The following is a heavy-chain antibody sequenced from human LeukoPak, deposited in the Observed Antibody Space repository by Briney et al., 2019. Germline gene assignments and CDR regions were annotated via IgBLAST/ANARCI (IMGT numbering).Heavy chain of an antibody. V-gene: IGHV4-34*01. Sequence: KASETLSLTCAVYVGSFSGYYWSWIRQPPGKGLEWIGEINHRGNTYYNPSLKSRVTISVDTSKNQFSLKLSSVTAADTAVYYCARRGSYCSSTSCYNRVHYFDYWGQGTLVTVSS. J-gene: IGHJ4*02. CDR2: INHRGNT. D-gene: IGHD2-2*02. CDR3: ARRGSYCSSTSCYNRVHYFDY. CDR1: VGSFSGYY.